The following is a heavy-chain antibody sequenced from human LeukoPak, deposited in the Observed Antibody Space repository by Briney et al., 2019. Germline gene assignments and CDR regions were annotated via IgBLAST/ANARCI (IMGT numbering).Heavy chain of an antibody. CDR2: IIPIFGTA. J-gene: IGHJ3*02. CDR3: ATPGPDWGDAFDI. CDR1: GGTFSSYA. Sequence: SVKVSCKASGGTFSSYAISWVRQAPGQGLEWMGGIIPIFGTANYAQKFQGRVTITADESTSTAYMELSSLRSEDTAVYYCATPGPDWGDAFDIWGQGTMVTVSS. V-gene: IGHV1-69*13. D-gene: IGHD3/OR15-3a*01.